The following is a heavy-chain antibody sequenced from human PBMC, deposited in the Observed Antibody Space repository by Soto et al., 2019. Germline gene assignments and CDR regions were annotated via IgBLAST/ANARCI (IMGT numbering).Heavy chain of an antibody. J-gene: IGHJ4*02. CDR1: GFTFSSYG. D-gene: IGHD3-3*01. Sequence: GGSLRLSCAASGFTFSSYGMHWVRQAPGKGLEWVAVIWYDGSNKYYADSVKGRFTISRDNSKNTLYLQMNSLRAEDTAVYYCARDRFLEWLYDYWGQGTLVTVSS. CDR3: ARDRFLEWLYDY. CDR2: IWYDGSNK. V-gene: IGHV3-33*01.